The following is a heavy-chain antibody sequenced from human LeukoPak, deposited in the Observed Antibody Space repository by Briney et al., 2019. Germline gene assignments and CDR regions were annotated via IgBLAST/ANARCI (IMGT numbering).Heavy chain of an antibody. V-gene: IGHV1-69*01. J-gene: IGHJ4*02. CDR3: AREYYDYVWGSYPSSHATFDY. CDR2: IIPIFGTA. Sequence: GSSVKVSCKASGGTFSSYAISWVRQAPGQGLEWMGGIIPIFGTANYAQKFQGRVTITADESTSTAYMELSSLRSEDTAVYYCAREYYDYVWGSYPSSHATFDYWGQGTLVTVSS. D-gene: IGHD3-16*01. CDR1: GGTFSSYA.